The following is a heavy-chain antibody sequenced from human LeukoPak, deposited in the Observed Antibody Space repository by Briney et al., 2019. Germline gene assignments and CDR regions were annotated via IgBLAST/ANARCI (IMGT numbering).Heavy chain of an antibody. CDR3: ASRPSGWDKPNDY. V-gene: IGHV1-2*02. D-gene: IGHD6-19*01. Sequence: ASVKVSCKASGYTFTGYYMHWVRQAPGQGLEWMGWINPNSGGTNYAQKFQGRVTMTRDTSISTAYMELSRLRSDDTAVYYCASRPSGWDKPNDYWGQGTLVTVSS. J-gene: IGHJ4*02. CDR2: INPNSGGT. CDR1: GYTFTGYY.